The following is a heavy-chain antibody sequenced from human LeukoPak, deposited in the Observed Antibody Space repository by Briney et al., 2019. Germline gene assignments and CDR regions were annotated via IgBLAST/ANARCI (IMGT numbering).Heavy chain of an antibody. V-gene: IGHV3-7*01. CDR3: ASLDTALLNSAY. Sequence: GGSLRLSCAVFGFTFRNDWMSWVRQAPGKGLEWVAMVKQGGSEEYYVDSVRGRFTISRDDAKNSLYLQMNSLRAEDTAVYYCASLDTALLNSAYWGQGTLVTVSS. D-gene: IGHD5-18*01. CDR2: VKQGGSEE. CDR1: GFTFRNDW. J-gene: IGHJ4*02.